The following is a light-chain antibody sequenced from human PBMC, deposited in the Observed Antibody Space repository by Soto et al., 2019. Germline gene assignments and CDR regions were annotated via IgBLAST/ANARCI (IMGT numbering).Light chain of an antibody. V-gene: IGKV1-8*01. J-gene: IGKJ1*01. CDR3: QQYNNYPRT. Sequence: AIRMSQSPSSLSASTGDRVTITCRASQGISSYLAWYQQKPGKAPKFLIYDASTLESGVPSRFSGSGSGTEFTLTISSLQPDDFATYYCQQYNNYPRTFGQGTKVDI. CDR1: QGISSY. CDR2: DAS.